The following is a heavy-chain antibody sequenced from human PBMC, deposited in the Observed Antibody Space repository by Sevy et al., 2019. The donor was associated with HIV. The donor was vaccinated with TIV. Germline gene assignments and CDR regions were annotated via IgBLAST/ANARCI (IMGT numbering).Heavy chain of an antibody. V-gene: IGHV3-7*01. CDR2: IKQDGTEE. CDR1: GFTFSTYW. Sequence: GGSLRLSCAASGFTFSTYWMTWVRQAPGKGLEWVANIKQDGTEEDYVDSVKGRFTISRDNAKKSLYLQLDSLRAEDTAVYFCARAWADWANFHYSLWGQGTLVTVSS. J-gene: IGHJ1*01. CDR3: ARAWADWANFHYSL. D-gene: IGHD3-16*02.